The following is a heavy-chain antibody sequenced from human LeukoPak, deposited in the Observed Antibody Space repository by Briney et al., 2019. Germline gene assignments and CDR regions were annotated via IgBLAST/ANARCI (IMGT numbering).Heavy chain of an antibody. J-gene: IGHJ5*02. V-gene: IGHV4-61*02. Sequence: PSETLSLTCTVSGGSISSGSYYWNWIRQPAGKGLEWIGRIYTSGSTNYNPSLKSRVTISVDTSKNQFSLKLSSVTAADTAVYYCAREGLNMVRGIIPKEAWGWFDPWGQGTLVTVSS. CDR3: AREGLNMVRGIIPKEAWGWFDP. CDR1: GGSISSGSYY. D-gene: IGHD3-10*01. CDR2: IYTSGST.